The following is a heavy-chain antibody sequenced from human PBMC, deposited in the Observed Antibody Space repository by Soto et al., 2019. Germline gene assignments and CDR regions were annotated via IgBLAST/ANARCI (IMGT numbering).Heavy chain of an antibody. J-gene: IGHJ4*02. V-gene: IGHV5-51*01. Sequence: PGESLKISCKTSGYTFNTYWIGWVRQMPGKGLEWMGIIYPLNSDTRYSPSFQGQVTLSADKSISTTYLQWSSLKASDTAMYYCARRDNSGFTDYWGQGTLVTVSS. D-gene: IGHD3-22*01. CDR3: ARRDNSGFTDY. CDR1: GYTFNTYW. CDR2: IYPLNSDT.